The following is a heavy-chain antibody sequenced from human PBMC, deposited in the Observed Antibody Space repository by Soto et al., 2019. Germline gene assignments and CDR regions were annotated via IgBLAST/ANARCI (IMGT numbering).Heavy chain of an antibody. CDR3: AKDLRKQLVVAFDWFDP. Sequence: QVQLVESGGGVVQPGRSLRLSCAASGFTFSSYGMHWVRQAPGKGLEWVAVISYDGSNKYYADSVKSRFTISRDNSKKPLYVQMRIPRAEDRTVYYCAKDLRKQLVVAFDWFDPWGQGTLVTVAS. J-gene: IGHJ5*02. D-gene: IGHD6-6*01. CDR2: ISYDGSNK. V-gene: IGHV3-30*18. CDR1: GFTFSSYG.